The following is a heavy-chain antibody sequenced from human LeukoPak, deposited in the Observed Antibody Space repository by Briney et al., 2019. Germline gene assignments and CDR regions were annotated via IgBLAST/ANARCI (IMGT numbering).Heavy chain of an antibody. CDR2: IIPILGIA. J-gene: IGHJ6*02. CDR1: GGTFNSYA. D-gene: IGHD1-7*01. V-gene: IGHV1-69*04. Sequence: SVKVSCKASGGTFNSYAIIWVRQAPGQGLEWMGRIIPILGIANYAQKFQGRVTITADKSTSTAYMELSSLRSEDTAVYYCARYWNYIYYYYGMDVWGQGTTVTVSS. CDR3: ARYWNYIYYYYGMDV.